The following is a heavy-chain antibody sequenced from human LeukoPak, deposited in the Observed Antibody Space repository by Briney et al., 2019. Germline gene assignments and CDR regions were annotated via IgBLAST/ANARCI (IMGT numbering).Heavy chain of an antibody. CDR1: GGSISSYY. CDR3: ARGLGGSYLFDY. J-gene: IGHJ4*02. Sequence: SETLSLTCTVSGGSISSYYWSWIRQPPGKGLEWIGYIYYSGSTNYNPSLKSRVTTSVDTSKNQFSLKLSSVTAADTAVYYCARGLGGSYLFDYWGQGTLVTVSS. CDR2: IYYSGST. D-gene: IGHD1-26*01. V-gene: IGHV4-59*01.